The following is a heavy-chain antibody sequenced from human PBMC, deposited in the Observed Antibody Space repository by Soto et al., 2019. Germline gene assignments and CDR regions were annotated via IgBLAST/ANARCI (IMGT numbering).Heavy chain of an antibody. J-gene: IGHJ4*02. CDR2: INPNSGGT. Sequence: QVQLVQSGAEVKKPGASVRVSCKASGYTFTGYYMHWVRQAPGQGLEWMGWINPNSGGTNYAQKFQGRVTMTTDTSITTAYMELSRLTSDDTAVYFCAKPPYEGTGGNLYDYWGQGTLVTVSS. V-gene: IGHV1-2*02. D-gene: IGHD5-12*01. CDR3: AKPPYEGTGGNLYDY. CDR1: GYTFTGYY.